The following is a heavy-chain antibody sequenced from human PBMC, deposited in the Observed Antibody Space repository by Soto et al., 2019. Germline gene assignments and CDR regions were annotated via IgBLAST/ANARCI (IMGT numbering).Heavy chain of an antibody. CDR2: TRNKANSYTT. CDR3: ARVSTNYDILTGYYTLPDY. J-gene: IGHJ4*02. Sequence: EVQLVESGGGLVQPGGSLRLSCAASGFTFSVHYMDWVRQAPGKGLEWVGRTRNKANSYTTEYAASVKGRFTISRDDSKNSLYLQMNSLKTEDTAVYYCARVSTNYDILTGYYTLPDYWGQGTLVTVSS. CDR1: GFTFSVHY. D-gene: IGHD3-9*01. V-gene: IGHV3-72*01.